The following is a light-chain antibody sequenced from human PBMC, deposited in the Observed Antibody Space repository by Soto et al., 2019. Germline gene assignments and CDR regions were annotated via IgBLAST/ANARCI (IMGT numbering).Light chain of an antibody. CDR2: AAS. V-gene: IGKV1-9*01. Sequence: IQLTQSPSSLSASVGDRVTLTCRASQGISSYLAWYQQKPGKATKLLIYAASTLQSGVPSRFSGSGSGTDFTLTISSLQPEDFATYYCKQLNSYPRTVGQGNKVDIK. CDR1: QGISSY. CDR3: KQLNSYPRT. J-gene: IGKJ1*01.